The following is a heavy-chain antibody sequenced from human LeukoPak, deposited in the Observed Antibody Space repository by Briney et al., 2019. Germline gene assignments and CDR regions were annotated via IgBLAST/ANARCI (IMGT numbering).Heavy chain of an antibody. CDR1: GGSFSGYY. Sequence: SETLSLTCAVYGGSFSGYYWSWIRQPPGKGLEWIGEINHSGSTNYNPSLKSRFTISVDTSKNQFSLKLSSVTAADTAVYYCARHTYYYGSGSYYFDYWGQGTLVTVSS. CDR2: INHSGST. CDR3: ARHTYYYGSGSYYFDY. V-gene: IGHV4-34*01. D-gene: IGHD3-10*01. J-gene: IGHJ4*02.